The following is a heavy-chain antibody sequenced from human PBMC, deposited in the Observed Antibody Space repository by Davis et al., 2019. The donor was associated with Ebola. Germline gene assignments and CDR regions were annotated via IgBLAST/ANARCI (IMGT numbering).Heavy chain of an antibody. Sequence: GGSLRLSCAASGFTFSSYEMNWVRQAPGKGLEWVGFIRSKAYGGTTEYAASVKGRVTISRDDSKSIAYLQMNSLKTEDTAVYYCVARYCSGGSCYHFDYWGQGTLVTVSS. D-gene: IGHD2-15*01. V-gene: IGHV3-49*04. CDR3: VARYCSGGSCYHFDY. CDR2: IRSKAYGGTT. CDR1: GFTFSSYE. J-gene: IGHJ4*02.